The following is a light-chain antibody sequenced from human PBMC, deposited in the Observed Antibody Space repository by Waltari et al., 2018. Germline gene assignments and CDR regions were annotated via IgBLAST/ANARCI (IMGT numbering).Light chain of an antibody. CDR2: VDT. V-gene: IGLV3-21*02. CDR3: QVWDTGSDHVL. J-gene: IGLJ2*01. Sequence: SYDLTQPASVSVSPGQTATITCGGDKIGTEVLNWYRQRPPQVPGVVIYVDTERPSGIPERFSGSKSGNTATLTVSGVEAGDEADYYCQVWDTGSDHVLFGGGTRLTVL. CDR1: KIGTEV.